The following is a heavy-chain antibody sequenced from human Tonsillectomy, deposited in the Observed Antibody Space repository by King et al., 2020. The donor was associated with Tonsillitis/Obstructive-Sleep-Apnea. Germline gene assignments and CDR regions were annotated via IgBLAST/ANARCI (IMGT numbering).Heavy chain of an antibody. V-gene: IGHV4-34*01. CDR1: GGSFSGHY. Sequence: VQLQQWGAGLLKPSETLSLTCAVYGGSFSGHYWSWIRQPPGKGLEWIGEINHSGSTNYNPSLKSRVTISVDTSKNQFSLKLSSVTAADTAVYYCARGEYSSSNHPTAYHHIDVWGTGTTVTVSS. D-gene: IGHD6-6*01. CDR2: INHSGST. J-gene: IGHJ6*03. CDR3: ARGEYSSSNHPTAYHHIDV.